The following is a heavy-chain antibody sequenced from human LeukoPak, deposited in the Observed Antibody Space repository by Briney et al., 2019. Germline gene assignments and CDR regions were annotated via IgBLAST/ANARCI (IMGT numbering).Heavy chain of an antibody. Sequence: SETLSLTCAVSGGSISSGGYSWSWIRQPPGKGLEWIGYIYHSGSTNYNPSLKSRVTISVDTSKNQFSLKLSSVTAADTAVYYCARGTYSSSSQNYYYYGMDVWGQGTTVTVSS. CDR2: IYHSGST. V-gene: IGHV4-30-2*01. CDR3: ARGTYSSSSQNYYYYGMDV. J-gene: IGHJ6*02. D-gene: IGHD6-13*01. CDR1: GGSISSGGYS.